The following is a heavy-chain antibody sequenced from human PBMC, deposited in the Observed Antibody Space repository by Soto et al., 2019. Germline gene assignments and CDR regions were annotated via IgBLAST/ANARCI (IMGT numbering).Heavy chain of an antibody. V-gene: IGHV4-30-2*01. D-gene: IGHD2-8*01. CDR2: IYHSGST. J-gene: IGHJ5*02. Sequence: QLQLQESGSGLVKPSQTLSLTCAVSGGSISSGGYSWSWIRQPPGKGLEWIGYIYHSGSTYYNPSLKSRVNKSGDRSKDQFSLKLSSGAARGTAGYLWARWWMYAPRFHPWGQGTLVTVSS. CDR3: ARWWMYAPRFHP. CDR1: GGSISSGGYS.